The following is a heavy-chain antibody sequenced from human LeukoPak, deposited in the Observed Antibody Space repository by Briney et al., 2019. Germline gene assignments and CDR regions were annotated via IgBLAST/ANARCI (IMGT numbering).Heavy chain of an antibody. CDR1: GYSINNGYY. V-gene: IGHV4-38-2*02. D-gene: IGHD3-16*01. CDR3: ARSPPKRYDPFSYSGHQRANYYYYYMDV. Sequence: KSSETLSLTCTVSGYSINNGYYWGWFRQPPGKGLEWIGEINHSGSTNYNPSLKSRVTISVDTSKNQFSLKLSSVTAADTAVYYCARSPPKRYDPFSYSGHQRANYYYYYMDVWGKGTTVTISS. CDR2: INHSGST. J-gene: IGHJ6*03.